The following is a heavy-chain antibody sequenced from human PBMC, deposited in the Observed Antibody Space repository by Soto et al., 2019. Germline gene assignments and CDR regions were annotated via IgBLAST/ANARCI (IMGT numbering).Heavy chain of an antibody. CDR3: ARRREWGAPNAY. Sequence: EVQLAESGGGLVQPGGSLRLSCAASGFTFVSYDLIWVRQAPGKGLELISYISSSGTTTSYADSVKGLITISRDNGKNSLYLQMYNHRDYDTAVYYRARRREWGAPNAYWGQGTLVTDSS. CDR2: ISSSGTTT. V-gene: IGHV3-48*03. J-gene: IGHJ4*02. CDR1: GFTFVSYD. D-gene: IGHD1-26*01.